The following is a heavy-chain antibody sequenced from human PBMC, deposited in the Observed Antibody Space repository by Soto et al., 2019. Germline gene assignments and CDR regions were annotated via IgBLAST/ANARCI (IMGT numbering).Heavy chain of an antibody. CDR2: IKGDGSAK. CDR1: GFAFGNSW. V-gene: IGHV3-7*05. Sequence: EVQLVESGGGLVQPGGSLRLSCAASGFAFGNSWMTWVRQAPGKGLEWVANIKGDGSAKSYLDSVRGRFTVSRDNAENSLFLQMNILRAEDTALYYCARDLSPGSGGYYLDAFDIWGQGTMVTVSS. CDR3: ARDLSPGSGGYYLDAFDI. D-gene: IGHD6-25*01. J-gene: IGHJ3*02.